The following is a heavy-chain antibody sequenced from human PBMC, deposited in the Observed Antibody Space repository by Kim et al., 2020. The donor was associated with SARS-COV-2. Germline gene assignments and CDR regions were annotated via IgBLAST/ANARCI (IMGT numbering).Heavy chain of an antibody. CDR2: INSAGTT. CDR1: GFAVSSSY. V-gene: IGHV3-53*01. D-gene: IGHD3-10*01. Sequence: GGSLRLSCAASGFAVSSSYMSWVRQAPGKGLEWVSAINSAGTTYLSDFVKGRFTISRDNSKNTLYLQMNSLGAEDTAVYYWVSSVLVRGVRFDPWGQGTLVTVSS. J-gene: IGHJ5*02. CDR3: VSSVLVRGVRFDP.